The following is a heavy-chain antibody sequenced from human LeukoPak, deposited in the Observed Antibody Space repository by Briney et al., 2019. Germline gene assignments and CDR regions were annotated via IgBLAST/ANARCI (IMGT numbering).Heavy chain of an antibody. J-gene: IGHJ4*02. V-gene: IGHV4-34*01. CDR3: AREKYYYGSGSYNGRGFDY. Sequence: SETLSLTCAVYGGSFSGYYWSWIRQPPGKGLEWIGEINHSGSTNYNPSLKSRVTISVDTSKNQFSLKLSSVTAADTAVYYCAREKYYYGSGSYNGRGFDYWGQGTLVTVSS. D-gene: IGHD3-10*01. CDR1: GGSFSGYY. CDR2: INHSGST.